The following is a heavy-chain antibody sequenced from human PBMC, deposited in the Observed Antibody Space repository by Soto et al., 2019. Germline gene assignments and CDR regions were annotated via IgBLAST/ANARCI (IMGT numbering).Heavy chain of an antibody. V-gene: IGHV1-2*02. J-gene: IGHJ4*02. CDR1: GYTFTGYY. CDR3: ARDKSSVAGTFEFDY. Sequence: ASVKVSCKASGYTFTGYYMHWVRQAPGQGLEWMGWINPNSGGTNYAQKFQGRVTMTRDTSISTAYMELSRLRSDDTAVYYCARDKSSVAGTFEFDYWGQGTLVTVSS. CDR2: INPNSGGT. D-gene: IGHD6-19*01.